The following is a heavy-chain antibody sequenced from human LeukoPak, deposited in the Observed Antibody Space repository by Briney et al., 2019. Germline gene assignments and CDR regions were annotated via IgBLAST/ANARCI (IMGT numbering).Heavy chain of an antibody. D-gene: IGHD1-20*01. Sequence: PGGSLRLSCAASGFIFSSYSMNWVRQAPGRGLEWISYIGLASGVTSYADSVKDRFAISSDTARNSLYLHMHSLRAEDTAVYYCTRDHNWAFDYWGQGALVTVSS. V-gene: IGHV3-48*04. CDR1: GFIFSSYS. CDR3: TRDHNWAFDY. CDR2: IGLASGVT. J-gene: IGHJ4*02.